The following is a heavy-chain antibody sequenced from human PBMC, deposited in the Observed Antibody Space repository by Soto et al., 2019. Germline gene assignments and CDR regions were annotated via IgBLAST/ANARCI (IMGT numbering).Heavy chain of an antibody. J-gene: IGHJ5*02. Sequence: QVQLQQWGAGLLKPSETLSLTCAVYGGSFSGYYWSWIRQPPGKGLEWIGEINHSGSTNYNPSLKSRVTISVDTSKNQFSLKLSSVTAADTAAYYCARGPYSSGPTGGWFDPWGQGTLVTVSS. V-gene: IGHV4-34*01. CDR3: ARGPYSSGPTGGWFDP. D-gene: IGHD6-19*01. CDR1: GGSFSGYY. CDR2: INHSGST.